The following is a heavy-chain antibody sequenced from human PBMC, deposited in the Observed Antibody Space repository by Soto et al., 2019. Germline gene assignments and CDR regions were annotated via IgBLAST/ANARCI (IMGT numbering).Heavy chain of an antibody. J-gene: IGHJ4*02. D-gene: IGHD6-19*01. V-gene: IGHV3-23*01. CDR2: IGGSGGYT. CDR3: VKVPVVFHAGRGWYYSVD. CDR1: GFAFTYFA. Sequence: EVQLLESGGALVQPGGSLRLSCTASGFAFTYFAMAWVRQAPGKGPEWVSSIGGSGGYTFYADSAEGRFTISRDDSKNTLYLPMHSLRDEYTAVYYCVKVPVVFHAGRGWYYSVDWGQGTVVTVSS.